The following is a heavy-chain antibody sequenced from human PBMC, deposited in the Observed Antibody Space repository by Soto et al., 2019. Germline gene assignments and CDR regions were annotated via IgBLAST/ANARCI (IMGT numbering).Heavy chain of an antibody. CDR2: INSDGSST. D-gene: IGHD3-10*01. CDR3: ARGISGVSTGFDS. V-gene: IGHV3-74*01. J-gene: IGHJ4*02. Sequence: GGSLRLSCAASGFTFSTYWMHWVRQAPGKGLVWVSRINSDGSSTSYADSVKGRFTISRDNAKNTLYLQMNSLRAEDTALYYCARGISGVSTGFDSWGQGTLVTVS. CDR1: GFTFSTYW.